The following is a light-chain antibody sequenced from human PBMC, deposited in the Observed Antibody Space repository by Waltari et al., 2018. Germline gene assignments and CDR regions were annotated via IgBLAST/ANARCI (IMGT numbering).Light chain of an antibody. J-gene: IGLJ2*01. CDR1: SSYIGRYNY. CDR3: NSFTSSNTVI. Sequence: QSAPTQPASVSGPPGPSITISCTGTSSYIGRYNYVSWFQQHPGKAPKLMIYDVRNRPSGVSNRFSGSKSDYTASLTISGLQAEDEAVYFCNSFTSSNTVIFGGGTKLTV. CDR2: DVR. V-gene: IGLV2-14*03.